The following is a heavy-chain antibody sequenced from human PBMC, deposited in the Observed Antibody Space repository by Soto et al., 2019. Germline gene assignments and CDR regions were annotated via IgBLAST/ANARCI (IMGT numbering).Heavy chain of an antibody. CDR2: ISYDGSNK. CDR3: AKEVRWKDAFDI. Sequence: PGGSLRLSCAASGRTFSSYAMHWVRQAPGKGLEWVASISYDGSNKYYADSVKGRFTISRDNSKNTLCLQMNSLRADDTAVYYCAKEVRWKDAFDIWGQGTMVPVSS. CDR1: GRTFSSYA. J-gene: IGHJ3*02. V-gene: IGHV3-30*18. D-gene: IGHD1-1*01.